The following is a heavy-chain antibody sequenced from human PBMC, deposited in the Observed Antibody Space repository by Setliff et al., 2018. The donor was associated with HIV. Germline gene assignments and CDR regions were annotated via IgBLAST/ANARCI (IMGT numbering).Heavy chain of an antibody. V-gene: IGHV4-34*01. CDR1: GGSFTTYY. CDR3: ARGYGAWDY. D-gene: IGHD1-26*01. CDR2: SNHSGST. Sequence: PSETLSLTCGVYGGSFTTYYWTWIRQPPGKGLEWLGESNHSGSTNYNSSLKSRITISVDTSMNQFSLKLSSVTAADTAIYYCARGYGAWDYWGQGTLVTVSS. J-gene: IGHJ4*02.